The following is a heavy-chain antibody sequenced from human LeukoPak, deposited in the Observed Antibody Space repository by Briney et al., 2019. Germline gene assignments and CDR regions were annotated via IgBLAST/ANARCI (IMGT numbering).Heavy chain of an antibody. V-gene: IGHV3-30-3*01. D-gene: IGHD6-13*01. Sequence: PGGSLRLSCAASGFTFSDYWMHWVRQAPGKGLEWVAVISYDGSNKYYADSVKGRFTISRDNSKNTLYLQMNSLRAEDTAVYYCARALYSSSWYKFDYWGQGTLVTVSS. CDR1: GFTFSDYW. CDR2: ISYDGSNK. CDR3: ARALYSSSWYKFDY. J-gene: IGHJ4*02.